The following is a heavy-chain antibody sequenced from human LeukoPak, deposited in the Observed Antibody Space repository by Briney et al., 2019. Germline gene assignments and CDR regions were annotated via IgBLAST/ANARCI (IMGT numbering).Heavy chain of an antibody. D-gene: IGHD6-13*01. CDR3: AKEGYSRGYYSYYYMDV. Sequence: GGSLRLSCAASGFTFSRYNMNWVRQAPGKGLEWVSSISSSSDYIYYADSVKGRFTISRDNAKNSLYLQMKSLRAEDTAVYYCAKEGYSRGYYSYYYMDVWGKGTTVTVSS. CDR1: GFTFSRYN. V-gene: IGHV3-21*01. CDR2: ISSSSDYI. J-gene: IGHJ6*03.